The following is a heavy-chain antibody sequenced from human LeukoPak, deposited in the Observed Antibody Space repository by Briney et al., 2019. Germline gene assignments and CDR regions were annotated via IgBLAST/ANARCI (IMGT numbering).Heavy chain of an antibody. CDR3: ARDGPAQMVDLDY. CDR1: GYTFSGTGWY. Sequence: ASVTVSCKASGYTFSGTGWYLYWLRQAPGQGLECMGWIHPDNGDTAYAQKFEGRVAMTRDTSISTAYMELRRLRPDDTAVYFCARDGPAQMVDLDYWGQGTLVTVSS. V-gene: IGHV1-2*02. D-gene: IGHD3-10*01. CDR2: IHPDNGDT. J-gene: IGHJ4*02.